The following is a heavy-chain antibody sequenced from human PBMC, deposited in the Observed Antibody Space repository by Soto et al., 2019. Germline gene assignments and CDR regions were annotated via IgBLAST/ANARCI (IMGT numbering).Heavy chain of an antibody. J-gene: IGHJ6*02. V-gene: IGHV3-9*01. CDR1: GFTFDDYA. CDR2: ISWNSGSI. Sequence: EVQLVESGGGLVQPGRSLRLSCAASGFTFDDYAMHWVRQAPGKGLEWGSGISWNSGSIDYADYVEGRFTISRDNAKNSLYLQMNSLRAEDTALYYCAKDKSYYYYGMDVWGQGTTVTVSS. CDR3: AKDKSYYYYGMDV.